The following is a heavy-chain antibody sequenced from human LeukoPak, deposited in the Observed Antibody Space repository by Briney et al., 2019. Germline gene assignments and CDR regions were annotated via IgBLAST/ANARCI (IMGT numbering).Heavy chain of an antibody. CDR1: GGSISSYY. J-gene: IGHJ6*02. D-gene: IGHD2-2*02. CDR3: ARVSPAAIQGALLDV. Sequence: PSETLSLTCSVSGGSISSYYWSWIRQPPGKGLEWIGYIYYSGSTNYNPSLKSRATISVDTSKNQFSLKLSSVTAADTAVYYCARVSPAAIQGALLDVWGQGTTVTVSS. CDR2: IYYSGST. V-gene: IGHV4-59*01.